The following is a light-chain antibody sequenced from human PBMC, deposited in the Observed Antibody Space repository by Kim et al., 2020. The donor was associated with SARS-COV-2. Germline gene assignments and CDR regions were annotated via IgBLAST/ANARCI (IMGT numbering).Light chain of an antibody. V-gene: IGLV2-11*01. CDR2: DVS. J-gene: IGLJ3*02. CDR1: SSDGGGYNY. CDR3: CSYVGSWV. Sequence: SPGQSVTISCTGTSSDGGGYNYVSWYQQHPGKAPKLMIYDVSKRPSGVPDRFSGSKSGNTASLTISGLQAEDEADYYCCSYVGSWVFGGGTQLTVL.